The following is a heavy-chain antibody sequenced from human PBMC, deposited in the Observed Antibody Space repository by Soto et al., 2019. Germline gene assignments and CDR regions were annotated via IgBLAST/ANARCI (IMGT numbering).Heavy chain of an antibody. CDR3: ARSSMIVPWFDP. J-gene: IGHJ5*02. V-gene: IGHV1-2*02. CDR1: GYTFTGYY. D-gene: IGHD3-22*01. Sequence: GASLKVSCKASGYTFTGYYMHWVRQAPGQGLEWMGWINPNSGGTNYAQKFQGRVTMTRDTSISTAYMELSRLRSDDTAVYYCARSSMIVPWFDPWGQGTLVTVSS. CDR2: INPNSGGT.